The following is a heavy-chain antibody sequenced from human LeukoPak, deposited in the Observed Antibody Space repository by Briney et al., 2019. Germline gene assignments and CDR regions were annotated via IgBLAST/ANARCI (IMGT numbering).Heavy chain of an antibody. J-gene: IGHJ4*02. CDR3: TTAAVFPYYYDSSGYYYFDY. CDR2: IYSGGST. V-gene: IGHV3-53*01. Sequence: GGSLRLSCAASGFTVSSNYMSWDRQAPGKGLEWVSVIYSGGSTYYADSVKGRFTISRDNSKNTLYLQMNSLRAEDTAVYYCTTAAVFPYYYDSSGYYYFDYWGQGTLVTVSS. CDR1: GFTVSSNY. D-gene: IGHD3-22*01.